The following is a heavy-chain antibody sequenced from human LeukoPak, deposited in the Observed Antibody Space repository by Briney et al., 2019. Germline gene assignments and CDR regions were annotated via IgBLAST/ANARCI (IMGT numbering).Heavy chain of an antibody. CDR1: GFTFSSYG. V-gene: IGHV3-30*18. CDR2: ISYDGSNK. D-gene: IGHD2-15*01. CDR3: AKFVVVGNPYCSGGSCYDDAFDI. Sequence: QPGRSLRLSCAASGFTFSSYGMHWVRQAPGKGLEWVAVISYDGSNKYYADSVKGRFTISRDNSKNTLYLQMNSLRAEDTAVYYCAKFVVVGNPYCSGGSCYDDAFDIWGQGTMVTVSS. J-gene: IGHJ3*02.